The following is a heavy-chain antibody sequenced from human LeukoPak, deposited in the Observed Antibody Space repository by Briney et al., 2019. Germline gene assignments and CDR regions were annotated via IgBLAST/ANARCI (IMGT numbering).Heavy chain of an antibody. CDR2: IWYDGSNK. CDR3: ANDYPSH. V-gene: IGHV3-33*06. CDR1: GFTFSSYS. Sequence: GGSLRLSCAASGFTFSSYSMNWVRQAPGKGLEWVAVIWYDGSNKYYADSVKGRFTISRDNSKNTLYLQMNSLRAEDTAVYYCANDYPSHWGQGTLVTVSS. J-gene: IGHJ4*02. D-gene: IGHD3-16*02.